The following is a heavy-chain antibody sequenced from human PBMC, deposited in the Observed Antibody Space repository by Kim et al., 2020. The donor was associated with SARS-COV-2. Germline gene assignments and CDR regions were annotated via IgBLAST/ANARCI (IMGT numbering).Heavy chain of an antibody. V-gene: IGHV4-34*01. D-gene: IGHD3-10*01. Sequence: SETLSLTCAVYGGSFSGYYCSWIRQSPGKGLEWIGDINHSGSTNYNPSLKRRVTISLDTSKNQFSLKLSSVTAADTAVYYCSYDFGSGFFDYWGQGTLVTVSS. CDR2: INHSGST. CDR1: GGSFSGYY. J-gene: IGHJ4*02. CDR3: SYDFGSGFFDY.